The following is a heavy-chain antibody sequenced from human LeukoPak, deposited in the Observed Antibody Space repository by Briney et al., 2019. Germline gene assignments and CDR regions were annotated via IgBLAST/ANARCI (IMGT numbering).Heavy chain of an antibody. Sequence: SETLSLTCTVSGGSISNYYWSWVRQPPGKGLEWIGHIYYSGSTNYNPSLKSRVTISVDTSKNQFSLKLSSVTAADTAVYYCARGTLSGWYGVGGGTYYFDYWGQGTLVTVSS. J-gene: IGHJ4*02. CDR1: GGSISNYY. V-gene: IGHV4-59*13. CDR2: IYYSGST. D-gene: IGHD6-19*01. CDR3: ARGTLSGWYGVGGGTYYFDY.